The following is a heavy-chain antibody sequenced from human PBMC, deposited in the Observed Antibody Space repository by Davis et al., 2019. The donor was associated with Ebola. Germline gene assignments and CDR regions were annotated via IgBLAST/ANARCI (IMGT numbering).Heavy chain of an antibody. CDR3: ARGEIFGVVITYYYYYYMDV. D-gene: IGHD3-3*01. Sequence: PGGSLRLSCAASGFTFSSYGMHWVRQAQGKGLEWVAVISYDGSNKYYADSVKGRFTISRDNSKNTLYLQMNSLRAEDTAVYYCARGEIFGVVITYYYYYYMDVWGKGTTVTVSS. J-gene: IGHJ6*03. V-gene: IGHV3-30*03. CDR1: GFTFSSYG. CDR2: ISYDGSNK.